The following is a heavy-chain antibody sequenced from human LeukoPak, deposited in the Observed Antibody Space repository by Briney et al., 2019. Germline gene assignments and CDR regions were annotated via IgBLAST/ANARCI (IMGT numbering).Heavy chain of an antibody. CDR1: GGSFSGYY. Sequence: SETLSLTCAVYGGSFSGYYWSWIRQPPGKGLEWIGEINHSGSTNYNPSLKSRVTISVDTSKNQFSLKLSSVTAADTAVYYCARHPLLWFGELSYFYYFDYWGQGTLVTVPS. D-gene: IGHD3-10*01. CDR3: ARHPLLWFGELSYFYYFDY. J-gene: IGHJ4*02. V-gene: IGHV4-34*01. CDR2: INHSGST.